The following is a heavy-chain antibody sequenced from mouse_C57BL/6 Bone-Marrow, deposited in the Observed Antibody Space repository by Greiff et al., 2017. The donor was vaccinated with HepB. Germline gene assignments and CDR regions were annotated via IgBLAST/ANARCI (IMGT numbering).Heavy chain of an antibody. J-gene: IGHJ4*01. CDR1: GYTFPSYW. CDR2: INPSSGYT. CDR3: ARRMVPYPYAMDY. D-gene: IGHD2-3*01. V-gene: IGHV1-7*01. Sequence: VQLQQSGAELANPGASVKLSCKASGYTFPSYWMHWVKQRPGQGLEWIGYINPSSGYTKYNQKFKDKATLTADKSSSTAYMQLSSLTYEDSAVYYCARRMVPYPYAMDYWGQGTSVTVSS.